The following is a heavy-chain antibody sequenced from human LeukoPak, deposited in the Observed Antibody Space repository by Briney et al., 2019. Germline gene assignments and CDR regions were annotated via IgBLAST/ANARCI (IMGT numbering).Heavy chain of an antibody. Sequence: SETLSLTCTVYGGSISSYYWSWIRQPPGKGLEWIGYIYYSGSTNYNPSLRSRFTISVDTSKNQFSLDLRSVTAADTAVYYCARGPHYHDSSGYSPSYSYAMDVWGQGTTVTVSS. CDR2: IYYSGST. CDR3: ARGPHYHDSSGYSPSYSYAMDV. J-gene: IGHJ6*02. CDR1: GGSISSYY. D-gene: IGHD3-22*01. V-gene: IGHV4-59*01.